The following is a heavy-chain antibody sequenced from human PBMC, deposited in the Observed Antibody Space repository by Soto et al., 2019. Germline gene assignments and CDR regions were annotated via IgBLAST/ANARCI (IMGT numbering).Heavy chain of an antibody. Sequence: GGSLRLSCAASGFTFSSYWMSWVRQAPGKGLEWVANIKQDGSEKYSVDSVKGRFTISRDNAKKSLYLQMNSLRAEDMAVYYCVRDRSDYGDYWGQGTLVTLSS. CDR1: GFTFSSYW. J-gene: IGHJ4*02. CDR2: IKQDGSEK. V-gene: IGHV3-7*05. CDR3: VRDRSDYGDY.